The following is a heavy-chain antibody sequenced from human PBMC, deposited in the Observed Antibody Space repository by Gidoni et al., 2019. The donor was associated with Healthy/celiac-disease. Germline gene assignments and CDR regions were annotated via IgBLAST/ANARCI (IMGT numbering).Heavy chain of an antibody. V-gene: IGHV2-26*01. J-gene: IGHJ6*02. Sequence: QVTLKESGPVLVKPTETLTLTCTVSGFSLSTARMGVSWIRQPPGKALEWLAHIFSNDEKSYSTSLKSRLTISKDTSKSKVVLTMTNMDPVDTATYYCARDYGDYVAHYYYYYGMDVWGQGTTVTVAS. CDR2: IFSNDEK. CDR1: GFSLSTARMG. CDR3: ARDYGDYVAHYYYYYGMDV. D-gene: IGHD4-17*01.